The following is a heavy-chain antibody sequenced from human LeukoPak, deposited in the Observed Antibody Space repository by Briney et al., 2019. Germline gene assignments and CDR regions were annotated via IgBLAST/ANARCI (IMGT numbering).Heavy chain of an antibody. CDR3: AKSPQYCSGSSCYVYYYYGMDV. J-gene: IGHJ6*02. D-gene: IGHD2-15*01. CDR2: ISDDGSNK. Sequence: GGSLRLSCAASGFTFSNYGMHWVRQAPGKGLEWVAVISDDGSNKYYADSVKGRFTISRDNSKNTLYLQMNSLRAEDTAAYHCAKSPQYCSGSSCYVYYYYGMDVWGQGTTVTVSS. CDR1: GFTFSNYG. V-gene: IGHV3-30*18.